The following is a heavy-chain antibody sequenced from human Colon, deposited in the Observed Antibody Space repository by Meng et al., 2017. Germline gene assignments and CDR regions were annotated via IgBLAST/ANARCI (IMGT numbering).Heavy chain of an antibody. Sequence: GSLRLSCTVSGGSVSSGNYGWSWIRQAPGQGLEWIGYGSTNHTPSLKSRLTISVDTSKNQFSLTLTSVTAADTAVYYWARDHWGSLDYWGQGILVTGSS. D-gene: IGHD7-27*01. CDR2: GST. V-gene: IGHV4-61*01. CDR3: ARDHWGSLDY. CDR1: GGSVSSGNYG. J-gene: IGHJ4*02.